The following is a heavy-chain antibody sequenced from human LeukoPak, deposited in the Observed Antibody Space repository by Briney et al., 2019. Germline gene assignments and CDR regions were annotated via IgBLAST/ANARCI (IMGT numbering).Heavy chain of an antibody. J-gene: IGHJ4*02. Sequence: GGSLRLSCVASGFTFSRSWMDWVRQVPGKGLEWVANIKEVGSETYYVDSAKGRFTISRDNAKNSLYLQMDSLRVEDTAIYYCTKSLDYWGQGTLVTVSS. V-gene: IGHV3-7*01. CDR3: TKSLDY. CDR1: GFTFSRSW. CDR2: IKEVGSET.